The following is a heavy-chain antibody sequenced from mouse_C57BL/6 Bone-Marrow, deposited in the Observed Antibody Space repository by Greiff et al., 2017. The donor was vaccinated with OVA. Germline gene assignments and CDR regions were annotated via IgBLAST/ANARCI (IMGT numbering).Heavy chain of an antibody. CDR1: GYTFTGYW. V-gene: IGHV1-9*01. D-gene: IGHD1-1*01. CDR2: ILPGSGST. CDR3: ARGPIYYYGSSPPWFAY. Sequence: VQLQQSGAELMKPGASVKLSCKATGYTFTGYWIEWVKQRPGHGLEWIGEILPGSGSTNYNEKFKGKATFTADTTSNTAYMQLSSLTTEDSAIYYCARGPIYYYGSSPPWFAYWGQGTLVTVSA. J-gene: IGHJ3*01.